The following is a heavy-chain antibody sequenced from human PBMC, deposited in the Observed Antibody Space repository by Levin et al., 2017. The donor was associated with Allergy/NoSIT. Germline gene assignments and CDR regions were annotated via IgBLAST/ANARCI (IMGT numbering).Heavy chain of an antibody. V-gene: IGHV4-34*01. Sequence: SQTLSLTCAVYGGSFSGYYWSWIRQPPGKGLEWIGEINHSGSTNYNPSLKSRVTISVDTSKNQFSLKLSSVTAADTAVYYCARVPASSDYFDYWGQGTLVTVSS. J-gene: IGHJ4*02. CDR1: GGSFSGYY. CDR3: ARVPASSDYFDY. D-gene: IGHD2-2*01. CDR2: INHSGST.